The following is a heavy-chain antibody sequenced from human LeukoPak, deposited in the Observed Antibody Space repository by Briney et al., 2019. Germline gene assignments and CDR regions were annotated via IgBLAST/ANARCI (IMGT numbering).Heavy chain of an antibody. CDR1: GFTFSDYY. CDR2: ISSSGSTI. CDR3: ASSPPISGSTLGEFDY. J-gene: IGHJ4*02. D-gene: IGHD1-26*01. V-gene: IGHV3-11*01. Sequence: GGSLRLSCAASGFTFSDYYMSWIRQAPGKGLEWVSYISSSGSTIYYADSVKGRFTISRDNAKNSLYLQMNSLRAEDTAVYYCASSPPISGSTLGEFDYWGQGTLVTVSS.